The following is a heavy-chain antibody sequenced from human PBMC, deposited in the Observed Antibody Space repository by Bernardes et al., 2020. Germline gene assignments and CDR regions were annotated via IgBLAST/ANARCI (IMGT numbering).Heavy chain of an antibody. CDR2: IIPIFGTA. D-gene: IGHD1-1*01. CDR1: GGTFSSYA. CDR3: ARGSSVRYNWNDFFDWFDP. J-gene: IGHJ5*02. V-gene: IGHV1-69*06. Sequence: SVKVSCKASGGTFSSYAISWVRQAPGQGLEWMGGIIPIFGTANYAQKFQGRVTITADKSTSTAYMELSSLRSEDTAVYYCARGSSVRYNWNDFFDWFDPWGQGTLVTVSS.